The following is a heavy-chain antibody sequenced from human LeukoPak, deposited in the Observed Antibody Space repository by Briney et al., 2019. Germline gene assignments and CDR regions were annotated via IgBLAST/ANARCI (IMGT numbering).Heavy chain of an antibody. J-gene: IGHJ6*03. V-gene: IGHV3-53*01. CDR2: IYRDGRS. CDR1: GFSVTRHY. Sequence: PGGSLRLSCAASGFSVTRHYMHWVRQAPGKGLEWVSFIYRDGRSYPADSVEGRFTISRDDSKNTLYLQMNNLRVDDTAVYYCAREPAIMRLTDYYYYFDVWAKGTSVTVSS. CDR3: AREPAIMRLTDYYYYFDV. D-gene: IGHD2-2*01.